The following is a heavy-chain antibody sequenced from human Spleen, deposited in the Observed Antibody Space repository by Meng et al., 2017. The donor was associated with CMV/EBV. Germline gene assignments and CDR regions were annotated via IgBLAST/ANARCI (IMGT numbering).Heavy chain of an antibody. D-gene: IGHD3-22*01. V-gene: IGHV4-39*01. CDR2: IHYSGST. CDR3: ASRSTGNYFWFDP. Sequence: GSLRLSCSVSGASVTSSDYYWEWIRQPPGERLEWIGTIHYSGSTYYNPSLGSRVTMSVDASNNQFSLLLTSVTATDTAVYYCASRSTGNYFWFDPWGRGTLVTVSS. CDR1: GASVTSSDYY. J-gene: IGHJ5*02.